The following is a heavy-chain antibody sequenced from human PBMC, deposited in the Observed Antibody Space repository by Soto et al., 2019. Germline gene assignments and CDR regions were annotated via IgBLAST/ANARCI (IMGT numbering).Heavy chain of an antibody. CDR3: AGHSYSSNPLRSAH. D-gene: IGHD4-4*01. V-gene: IGHV4-59*08. CDR2: IHYSGST. J-gene: IGHJ5*02. CDR1: GGSITGYY. Sequence: QVQLQESGPGLVQPSETLSLTCTVSGGSITGYYWSWIRQPPGKGPEWIGNIHYSGSTNYNPSLKSRGTTSVHTSNNHSSLRLSSVTAAETAVYYCAGHSYSSNPLRSAHWGQGTLVTVSS.